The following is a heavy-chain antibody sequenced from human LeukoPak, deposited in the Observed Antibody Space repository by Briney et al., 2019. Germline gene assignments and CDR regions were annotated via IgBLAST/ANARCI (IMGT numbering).Heavy chain of an antibody. CDR2: ISWNSGSI. J-gene: IGHJ4*02. V-gene: IGHV3-9*03. CDR3: AKGIGPQYYDFWSGYFDY. Sequence: GGSLRLSCAASGFTFDDYAMLWVRQAPGKGLVWVSGISWNSGSIGYADSVKGRFTISRDNAKNSLYREMNSLRAEDMALYYCAKGIGPQYYDFWSGYFDYWGQGTLVTVSS. CDR1: GFTFDDYA. D-gene: IGHD3-3*01.